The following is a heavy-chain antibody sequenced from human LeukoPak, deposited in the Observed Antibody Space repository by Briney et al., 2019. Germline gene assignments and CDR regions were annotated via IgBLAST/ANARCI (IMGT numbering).Heavy chain of an antibody. Sequence: ASVKVSCKASGLTLTTIYMHWVRQAPGQGLEWMAVLYPGGDRAIYAQRFQGRLTLTRDTSTNTVYMEASSPASEDTAVYYCASEVPRTSRFDHWGQGTLVTVSS. V-gene: IGHV1-46*01. J-gene: IGHJ4*02. CDR2: LYPGGDRA. CDR3: ASEVPRTSRFDH. D-gene: IGHD2-8*01. CDR1: GLTLTTIY.